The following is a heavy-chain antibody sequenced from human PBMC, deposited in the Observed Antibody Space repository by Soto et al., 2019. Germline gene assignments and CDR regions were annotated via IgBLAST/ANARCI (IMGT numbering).Heavy chain of an antibody. J-gene: IGHJ4*02. CDR3: ARDPVTAD. CDR2: IKGDGSDP. Sequence: SGGSLRLSCAASGFTLNNYYISWVRQAPGKGLEWVGNIKGDGSDPHYVDSVKGRFTISRDNAENSIYLQMNNLRAEDTAMYYCARDPVTADWGQGTLVTVSS. V-gene: IGHV3-7*03. CDR1: GFTLNNYY.